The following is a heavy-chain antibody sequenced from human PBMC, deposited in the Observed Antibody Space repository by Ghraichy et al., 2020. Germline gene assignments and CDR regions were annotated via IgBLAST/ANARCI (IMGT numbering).Heavy chain of an antibody. V-gene: IGHV3-23*01. Sequence: GESLNISCAASGFTFSSYAMSWVRQAPGKGLEWVSAISGSGGSTYYADSVKGRFTISRDNSKNTLYLQMNSLRAEDTAVYYCARERSETRDAFDIWGQGTMVTVSS. D-gene: IGHD1-14*01. J-gene: IGHJ3*02. CDR3: ARERSETRDAFDI. CDR2: ISGSGGST. CDR1: GFTFSSYA.